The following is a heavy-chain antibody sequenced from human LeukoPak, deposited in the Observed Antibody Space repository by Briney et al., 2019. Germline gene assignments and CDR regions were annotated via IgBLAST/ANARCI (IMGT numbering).Heavy chain of an antibody. CDR2: ISSSSSTI. Sequence: PGRSLRLSCRGSGFTFGDYSWSWVRQAPGRGLEWVSYISSSSSTIYYADSVEGRFTISRDNAKNSLYLQMNSLRAEDTAVYYCARAEGPLRYFDYWGQGTLVTVSS. D-gene: IGHD3-9*01. CDR3: ARAEGPLRYFDY. V-gene: IGHV3-48*04. CDR1: GFTFGDYS. J-gene: IGHJ4*02.